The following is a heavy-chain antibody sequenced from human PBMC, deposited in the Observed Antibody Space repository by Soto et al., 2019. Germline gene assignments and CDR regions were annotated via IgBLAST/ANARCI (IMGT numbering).Heavy chain of an antibody. V-gene: IGHV3-23*01. CDR3: ARCSIWLDY. J-gene: IGHJ4*02. Sequence: EVQLLESGGGLVQPGGSLRLSCAASGFTFSSYAMSWVRQAPGKGLEWVSAISGSGGSTYYADSVKGRFTISRDNSINSLYLQMNGLSAEDTAVYCCARCSIWLDYWGQGTLVTVSS. CDR2: ISGSGGST. CDR1: GFTFSSYA. D-gene: IGHD6-13*01.